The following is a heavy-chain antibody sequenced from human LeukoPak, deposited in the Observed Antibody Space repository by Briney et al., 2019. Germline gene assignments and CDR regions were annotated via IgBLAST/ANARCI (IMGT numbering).Heavy chain of an antibody. Sequence: GGSLRLSCAASGFTFSSYWMSWVRQAPGKGLEWVANIKQDGSEKYYADSVKGRFTTSRDNSKNTLYLQMNSLRAEDTAVYYCARQTIAARPLLRYWGQGTLVTVSS. V-gene: IGHV3-7*01. D-gene: IGHD6-6*01. CDR1: GFTFSSYW. J-gene: IGHJ4*02. CDR3: ARQTIAARPLLRY. CDR2: IKQDGSEK.